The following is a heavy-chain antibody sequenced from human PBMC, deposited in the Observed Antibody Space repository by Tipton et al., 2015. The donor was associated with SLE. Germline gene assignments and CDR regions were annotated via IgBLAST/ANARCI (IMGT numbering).Heavy chain of an antibody. CDR1: GGSFSGYY. CDR2: INHSGGT. V-gene: IGHV4-34*01. Sequence: TLSLTCAVYGGSFSGYYWNWIRQPPGKGLEWIGEINHSGGTNYNPSLKSRVTISVDTSKNQFSLKLSSVTAADTAVYYCARIVAAAGTRYFDYWGQGTLVTVSS. D-gene: IGHD6-13*01. J-gene: IGHJ4*02. CDR3: ARIVAAAGTRYFDY.